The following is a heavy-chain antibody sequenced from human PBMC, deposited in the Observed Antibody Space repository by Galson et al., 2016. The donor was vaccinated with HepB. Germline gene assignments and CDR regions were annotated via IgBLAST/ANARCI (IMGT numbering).Heavy chain of an antibody. V-gene: IGHV3-23*01. D-gene: IGHD5-18*01. Sequence: SLRLSCAASGFTFNNYAMTWVRQAPGKGLEWVSSVSGSGGTTYYADSVKGRFTISRDNSKNTLYPQMNSLRAEDTAIYYCARDPERYSYGYGWFDVWGQGTLVTVSS. CDR2: VSGSGGTT. CDR1: GFTFNNYA. CDR3: ARDPERYSYGYGWFDV. J-gene: IGHJ5*02.